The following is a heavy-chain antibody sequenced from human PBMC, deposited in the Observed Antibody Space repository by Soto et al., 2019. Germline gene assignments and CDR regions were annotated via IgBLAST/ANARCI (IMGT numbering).Heavy chain of an antibody. CDR3: ASSAAAPRETFFDY. CDR1: GFTFSSYG. V-gene: IGHV3-30*03. CDR2: ISYDGSNK. J-gene: IGHJ4*02. D-gene: IGHD6-25*01. Sequence: PGGSLRLSCAASGFTFSSYGMHWVRQAPGKGLEWVAVISYDGSNKYYADSVKGRFTISRDNSKNTLYLQMNSLRAEDTAVCYCASSAAAPRETFFDYWGQGTLVTVSS.